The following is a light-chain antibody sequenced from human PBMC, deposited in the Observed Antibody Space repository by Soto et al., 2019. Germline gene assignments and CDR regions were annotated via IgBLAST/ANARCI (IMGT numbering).Light chain of an antibody. Sequence: DIQMTQSPSSVSACVGDRVNITCRASQDIGDRLAWYQQKPGRAPKLLIYSASSLLSGVPSRFSGSGSGTDFTLTISSLQPEDFGTCLCQQAYSFPRTFGGGTKVEIK. J-gene: IGKJ4*01. CDR3: QQAYSFPRT. CDR2: SAS. CDR1: QDIGDR. V-gene: IGKV1-12*01.